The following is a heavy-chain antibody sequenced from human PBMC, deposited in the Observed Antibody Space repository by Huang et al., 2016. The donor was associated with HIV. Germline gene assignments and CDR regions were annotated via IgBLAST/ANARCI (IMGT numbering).Heavy chain of an antibody. Sequence: QVQLVESGGGLVKPEGSLRLSCAASGFTFSDYYMAWIRQAPGKGWDWISYISNTGDTIYYADSVRDRFTISRDNAKKSLSLQINSLRADDTAVYYCARGRYRLHPWGQGALVVVSS. V-gene: IGHV3-11*01. CDR1: GFTFSDYY. CDR2: ISNTGDTI. D-gene: IGHD2-15*01. J-gene: IGHJ5*02. CDR3: ARGRYRLHP.